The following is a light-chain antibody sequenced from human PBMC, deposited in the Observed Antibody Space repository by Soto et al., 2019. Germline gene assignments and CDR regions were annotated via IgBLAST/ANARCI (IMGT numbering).Light chain of an antibody. V-gene: IGKV1-9*01. CDR1: QGISSY. CDR2: GAS. CDR3: QQLNSYPIT. J-gene: IGKJ5*01. Sequence: DIQLTQSPSFLSASCVDRVTITCRASQGISSYLAWYQQKPGKAPKLLIYGASTLQSGVPPRFSGSGSGTEFTLTISSLQPEDFATYYCQQLNSYPITFGQGTRLEIK.